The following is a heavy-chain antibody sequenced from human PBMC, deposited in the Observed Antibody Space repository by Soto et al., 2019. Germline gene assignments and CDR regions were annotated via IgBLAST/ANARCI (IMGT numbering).Heavy chain of an antibody. CDR2: VHPNSGGT. CDR3: SSALLRFADCIPENYCSGMDV. J-gene: IGHJ6*04. D-gene: IGHD5-12*01. V-gene: IGHV1-2*02. CDR1: GYTFSVYH. Sequence: ASVKVSCKASGYTFSVYHMHWVRQAPGQGLEWMGWVHPNSGGTNYAQNFQGRVTMTRDTSSRTVYMELSRLRSDDTAVYYCSSALLRFADCIPENYCSGMDVWRNGTTGTVTS.